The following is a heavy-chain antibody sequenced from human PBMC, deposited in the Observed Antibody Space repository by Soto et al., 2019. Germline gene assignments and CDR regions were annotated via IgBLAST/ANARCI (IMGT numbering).Heavy chain of an antibody. V-gene: IGHV3-23*01. CDR3: ARRGVLAMVTSYYYGMDV. CDR1: GFTFSDYA. CDR2: ISGSGAST. Sequence: GGSLRLSCAASGFTFSDYAMHWVRQAPGKGLEWVSAISGSGASTYYADSVKGRFTISRDNAKNSLYLQMNSLRDEDTAVYYCARRGVLAMVTSYYYGMDVWGQGTTVTVSS. J-gene: IGHJ6*02. D-gene: IGHD5-18*01.